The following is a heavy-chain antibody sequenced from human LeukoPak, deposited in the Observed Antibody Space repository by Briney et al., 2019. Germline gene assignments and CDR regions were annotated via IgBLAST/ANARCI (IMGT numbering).Heavy chain of an antibody. V-gene: IGHV3-21*01. CDR2: ISSSSSYI. J-gene: IGHJ3*02. CDR3: AKNGGWYAFDI. CDR1: GITISSYS. Sequence: GGSLRFSCAASGITISSYSVNWVRQAPGKGLEWVSSISSSSSYIYYADSLKGRFTISRDNAKTSLFLQMNSVRAEDTAVYYCAKNGGWYAFDIWGQGTMVTVSS. D-gene: IGHD1-1*01.